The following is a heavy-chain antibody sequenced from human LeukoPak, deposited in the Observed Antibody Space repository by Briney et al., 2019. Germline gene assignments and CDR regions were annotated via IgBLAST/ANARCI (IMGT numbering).Heavy chain of an antibody. J-gene: IGHJ6*03. Sequence: PGGSLRLSCAASRFTFSSYAMSWVRQAPGKGLEWVSAISGSGGSTYYADSVKGRFTISRDNSKNTLYLQMNSLRAEDTAVYYCAKHLGYCSSTSSCNYYYYYMDVWGKGTTVTVSS. CDR1: RFTFSSYA. V-gene: IGHV3-23*01. CDR2: ISGSGGST. D-gene: IGHD2-2*01. CDR3: AKHLGYCSSTSSCNYYYYYMDV.